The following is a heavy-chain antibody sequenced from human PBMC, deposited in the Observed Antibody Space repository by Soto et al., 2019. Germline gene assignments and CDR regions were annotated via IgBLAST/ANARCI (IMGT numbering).Heavy chain of an antibody. CDR2: IYYSGST. CDR3: ARQKVAAARPSYFDY. Sequence: QLQLQESGPGLVKPSETLSLTCTVSGGSISSSSYYWGWIRQPPGKGLEWIGSIYYSGSTYYNPSLKSRVTISVDTSKNQFSLKLSSVTAADTAVYYCARQKVAAARPSYFDYWGQGTLVTVSS. CDR1: GGSISSSSYY. J-gene: IGHJ4*02. V-gene: IGHV4-39*01. D-gene: IGHD6-13*01.